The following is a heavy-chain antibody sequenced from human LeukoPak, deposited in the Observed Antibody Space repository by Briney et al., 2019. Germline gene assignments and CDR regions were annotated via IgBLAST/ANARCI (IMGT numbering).Heavy chain of an antibody. Sequence: SETLSLTCTVSGGSISGYYWIWIRQPPGKGLECIAYIHSSGTTRYNPSLKSRVTISVDTSRNQFSLRLSSVTAADTAVYYCARHSAMVPQGAFDIWGQGTMVTVSS. CDR2: IHSSGTT. CDR1: GGSISGYY. CDR3: ARHSAMVPQGAFDI. D-gene: IGHD2-8*01. V-gene: IGHV4-59*08. J-gene: IGHJ3*02.